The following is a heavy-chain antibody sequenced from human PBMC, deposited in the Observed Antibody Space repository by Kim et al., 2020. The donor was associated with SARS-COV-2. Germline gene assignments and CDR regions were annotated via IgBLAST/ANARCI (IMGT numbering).Heavy chain of an antibody. V-gene: IGHV4-31*03. CDR1: GDSVHSGDYY. J-gene: IGHJ4*02. CDR2: ICYSGTT. CDR3: ARKRDNGAYHFDY. D-gene: IGHD4-17*01. Sequence: SETLSLTCSVSGDSVHSGDYYWSWIRHHPGKGLEWIGYICYSGTTYYNPSLKSRLVISIDTSKNQFSLNLRSVTAADTAIYYCARKRDNGAYHFDYWGRG.